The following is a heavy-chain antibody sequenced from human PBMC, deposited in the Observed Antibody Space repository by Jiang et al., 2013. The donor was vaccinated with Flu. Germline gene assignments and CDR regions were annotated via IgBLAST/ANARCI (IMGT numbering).Heavy chain of an antibody. Sequence: TISVDTSKNQFSLKLSSVTAADTAVYYCARQPITMVRGSYYFDYWGQGTLVTVSS. J-gene: IGHJ4*02. CDR3: ARQPITMVRGSYYFDY. V-gene: IGHV4-39*01. D-gene: IGHD3-10*01.